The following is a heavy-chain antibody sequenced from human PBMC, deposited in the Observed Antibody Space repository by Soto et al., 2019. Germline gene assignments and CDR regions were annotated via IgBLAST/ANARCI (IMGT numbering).Heavy chain of an antibody. CDR2: INSDGSYT. CDR3: TRALDAMIPTAY. Sequence: EVQLVESGGGLVQPGGSLRLSCAASGFTVSGYWMHWVRQAPGKGLTWVSRINSDGSYTSSADSVKGRFTISKDNARNTLYLQRNSLRIEDTAVYYCTRALDAMIPTAYWRQGTLVTASS. V-gene: IGHV3-74*01. D-gene: IGHD2-2*01. J-gene: IGHJ4*02. CDR1: GFTVSGYW.